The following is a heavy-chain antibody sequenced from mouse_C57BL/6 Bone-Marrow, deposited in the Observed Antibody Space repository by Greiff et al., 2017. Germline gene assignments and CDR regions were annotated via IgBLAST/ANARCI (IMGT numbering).Heavy chain of an antibody. CDR3: ASKGLCYWYFEV. J-gene: IGHJ1*03. CDR2: IYPGSGNT. CDR1: GYSFTSYY. Sequence: QVQLKESGPELVKPGASVTISCKASGYSFTSYYIHWVKQRPGQGLEWIGWIYPGSGNTTYNEKFKGKATLTADTSSSTAYMQLSSLTSVDSAVYYCASKGLCYWYFEVWGTGTTVTVSA. V-gene: IGHV1-66*01. D-gene: IGHD2-2*01.